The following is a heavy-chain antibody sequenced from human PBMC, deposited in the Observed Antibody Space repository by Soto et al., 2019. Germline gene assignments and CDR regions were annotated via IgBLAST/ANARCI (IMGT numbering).Heavy chain of an antibody. CDR3: ARHAGNSWKGDYFDY. D-gene: IGHD6-13*01. Sequence: GEALKISCKASGYTFTTSWIGWERQMPGQVLEWMGIIDPGDSDTRYSPSFQGRITISVDKSISTAYLQWSSLEASDTAIYYCARHAGNSWKGDYFDYWGRGXLVTVSS. J-gene: IGHJ4*02. V-gene: IGHV5-51*01. CDR2: IDPGDSDT. CDR1: GYTFTTSW.